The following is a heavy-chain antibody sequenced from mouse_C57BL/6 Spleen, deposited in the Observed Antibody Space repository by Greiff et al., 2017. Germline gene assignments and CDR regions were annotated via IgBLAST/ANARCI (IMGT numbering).Heavy chain of an antibody. CDR3: TRAYGSSDY. V-gene: IGHV1-15*01. J-gene: IGHJ2*01. CDR1: GYTFTDYE. Sequence: VQLQQSGAELVRPGASVTLSCKASGYTFTDYEMHWVKQTPVHGLEWIGAIDPETGGTAYNQKFKGKAILTADKSSSTAYMELRSLTSEDAAVYYCTRAYGSSDYWGQGTTLTVSS. CDR2: IDPETGGT. D-gene: IGHD1-1*01.